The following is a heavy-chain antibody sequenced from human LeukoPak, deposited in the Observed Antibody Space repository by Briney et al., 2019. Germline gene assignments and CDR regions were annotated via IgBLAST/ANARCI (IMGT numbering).Heavy chain of an antibody. V-gene: IGHV4-59*08. D-gene: IGHD4-17*01. J-gene: IGHJ4*02. CDR1: GGSISSYY. Sequence: PSETLSLTCTVSGGSISSYYWSWIRQPPGKGLEWIGYIYYSGSTNYNPSLKSRVTISVDTSKNQFSLKLSSVTAADTAVYYCARTHTYGDFDYWGQGTLVTVSS. CDR2: IYYSGST. CDR3: ARTHTYGDFDY.